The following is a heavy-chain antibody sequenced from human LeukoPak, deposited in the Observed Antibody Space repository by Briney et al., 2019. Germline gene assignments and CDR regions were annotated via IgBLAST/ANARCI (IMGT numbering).Heavy chain of an antibody. J-gene: IGHJ3*02. CDR1: GGSISSYY. Sequence: SETLSLTCSVSGGSISSYYWSWIRQPPGKGLEWIGNIYYSGSTNYNPSLKSRVTISVDTSKNQFPLKVNYVTAADTAVYYCARETHWGGGALDIWGQGTMVTVSS. CDR2: IYYSGST. V-gene: IGHV4-59*01. CDR3: ARETHWGGGALDI. D-gene: IGHD7-27*01.